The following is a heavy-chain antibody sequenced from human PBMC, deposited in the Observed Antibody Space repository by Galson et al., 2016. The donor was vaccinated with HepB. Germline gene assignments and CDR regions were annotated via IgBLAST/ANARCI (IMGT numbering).Heavy chain of an antibody. J-gene: IGHJ3*01. D-gene: IGHD2-15*01. CDR3: AKESVEAVLAFDL. CDR2: ISTDNGHT. V-gene: IGHV1-18*01. CDR1: GYTFSSDG. Sequence: SVKVSCKASGYTFSSDGINWVRQAPGQGLEWMGFISTDNGHTNYAQRLQGRVTMTTDTSTSTAYMELRSLRSDDTAVYYCAKESVEAVLAFDLWGQGQWSPSLQ.